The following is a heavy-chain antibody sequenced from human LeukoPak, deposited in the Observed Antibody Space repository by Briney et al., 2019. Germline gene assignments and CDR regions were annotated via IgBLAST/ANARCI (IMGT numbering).Heavy chain of an antibody. CDR1: GSTFSSNG. V-gene: IGHV3-30*02. J-gene: IGHJ5*02. D-gene: IGHD3-10*01. Sequence: GGSLRLPCVASGSTFSSNGMHWVRQAPGKGLEWVTFIQYDGSKKYYTDSVKGRFTISRDNAKNSLSLQMNSLRAEDTAVYYCARFMIREVTADNWFDPWGQGTLVTVSS. CDR2: IQYDGSKK. CDR3: ARFMIREVTADNWFDP.